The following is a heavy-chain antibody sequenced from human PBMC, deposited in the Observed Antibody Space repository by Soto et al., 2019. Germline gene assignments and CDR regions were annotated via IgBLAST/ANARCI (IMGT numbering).Heavy chain of an antibody. V-gene: IGHV3-15*01. D-gene: IGHD3-10*01. Sequence: EVQLVESGGGLVKPGGSLRLSCAASGFTFSKAWMSWVRRAQGKGLEWVGRIKSKTDGGTTDYTAPVKGRFTISRDDSKNTLYLKMNSLKTEDTAVYYCTTDGYYYGSGVGHWGQGTLVTVSS. CDR1: GFTFSKAW. J-gene: IGHJ4*02. CDR3: TTDGYYYGSGVGH. CDR2: IKSKTDGGTT.